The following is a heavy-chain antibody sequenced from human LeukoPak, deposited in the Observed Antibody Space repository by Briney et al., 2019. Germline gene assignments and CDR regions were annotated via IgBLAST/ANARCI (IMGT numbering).Heavy chain of an antibody. D-gene: IGHD2-2*01. CDR1: GFTFSFYG. Sequence: GGTLRLSCAASGFTFSFYGMNWVRQAPGKGLEWVSGITGAGHTYYADSVRGRFTISRDNAKNSLYLQMNSLRAEDTAVYYCAREIWGYCSSTSCSGAYYFDYWGQGTLVTVSS. V-gene: IGHV3-69-1*01. J-gene: IGHJ4*02. CDR2: ITGAGHT. CDR3: AREIWGYCSSTSCSGAYYFDY.